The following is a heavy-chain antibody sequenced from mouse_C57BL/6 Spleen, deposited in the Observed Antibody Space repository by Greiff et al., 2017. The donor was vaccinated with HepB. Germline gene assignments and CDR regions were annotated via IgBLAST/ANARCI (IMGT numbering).Heavy chain of an antibody. Sequence: EVKLVESEGGLVQPGRSMKLSCTASGFTFSDYYMAWVRQVPEKGLEWVANINYDGSSTYYLDSLKSRFIISRDNAKNILYLQMSSLKSEDTATYYCARGTDYYGSSYAMDYWGQGTSVTVSS. CDR3: ARGTDYYGSSYAMDY. V-gene: IGHV5-16*01. CDR1: GFTFSDYY. D-gene: IGHD1-1*01. J-gene: IGHJ4*01. CDR2: INYDGSST.